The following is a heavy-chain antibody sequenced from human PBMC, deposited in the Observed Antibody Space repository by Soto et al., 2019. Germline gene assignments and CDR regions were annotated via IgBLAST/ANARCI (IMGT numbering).Heavy chain of an antibody. J-gene: IGHJ6*01. CDR1: GYSINSGYY. V-gene: IGHV4-38-2*02. CDR2: LYDSGST. D-gene: IGHD2-21*01. CDR3: AKEVFGTSYYNYYGMDV. Sequence: QVQLQESGPGLVNPSEPLSLTCVVSGYSINSGYYWGWIRQPPGKSLEWIGRLYDSGSTYYNPTLKCRVAKALDQSTNQLSRRLSAVTDADTDVYYCAKEVFGTSYYNYYGMDVWVQGTTVTV.